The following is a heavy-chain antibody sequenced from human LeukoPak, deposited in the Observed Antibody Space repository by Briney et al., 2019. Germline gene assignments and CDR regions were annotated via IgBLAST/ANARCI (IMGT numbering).Heavy chain of an antibody. D-gene: IGHD3-10*01. J-gene: IGHJ4*02. Sequence: PGRSLRLSCAASGFTFSSYAMHWVRQAPGKGLEWVAVISYDGSNKYYADSVKGRFTISRDNSKNTLYLQMNSLRAEDTAVYYCARDPSSSLLWFGELWPYPPYYFDYWGQGTLVTVSS. V-gene: IGHV3-30-3*01. CDR1: GFTFSSYA. CDR3: ARDPSSSLLWFGELWPYPPYYFDY. CDR2: ISYDGSNK.